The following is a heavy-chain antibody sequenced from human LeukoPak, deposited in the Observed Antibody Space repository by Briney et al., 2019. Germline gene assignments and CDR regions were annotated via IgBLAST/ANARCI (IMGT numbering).Heavy chain of an antibody. J-gene: IGHJ5*02. Sequence: LAGGSLRLSCAASGFTFSSYWMSWVRQAPGKGLEWVANIEQDGSEKYYVDSVKGRFTISRDNAKNSLYLQMNSLRAEDTAVYYCARYCSSTSCYSDWFDPWGQGTLVTVSS. CDR2: IEQDGSEK. D-gene: IGHD2-2*01. CDR1: GFTFSSYW. V-gene: IGHV3-7*03. CDR3: ARYCSSTSCYSDWFDP.